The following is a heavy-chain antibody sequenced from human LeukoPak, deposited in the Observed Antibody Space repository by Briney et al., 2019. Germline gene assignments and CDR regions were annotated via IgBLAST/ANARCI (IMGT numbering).Heavy chain of an antibody. Sequence: SETLSLTCTGTGGSISSYYWSWVRQPPGKGLEWIGHNYYSRRTKYNPSLNSRVTISVDTSKNQFSLKLSSETAADTAVYYCARHISSGWDYWGQGTLVTVSS. CDR1: GGSISSYY. CDR3: ARHISSGWDY. V-gene: IGHV4-59*08. J-gene: IGHJ4*02. D-gene: IGHD6-19*01. CDR2: NYYSRRT.